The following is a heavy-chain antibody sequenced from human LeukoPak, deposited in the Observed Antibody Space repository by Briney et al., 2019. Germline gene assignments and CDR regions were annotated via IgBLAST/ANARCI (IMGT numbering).Heavy chain of an antibody. CDR1: GFTFSNYA. Sequence: PGGSLRLSCAASGFTFSNYAMSWVRQAPGKGLEWVSAISGSAGSTYYADSVKGRFTISRDNSKNTLYLQMNSLRAEDTAVYYCAKADSGSYLGYFDYWGQGTLVTVSS. CDR2: ISGSAGST. V-gene: IGHV3-23*01. J-gene: IGHJ4*02. CDR3: AKADSGSYLGYFDY. D-gene: IGHD1-26*01.